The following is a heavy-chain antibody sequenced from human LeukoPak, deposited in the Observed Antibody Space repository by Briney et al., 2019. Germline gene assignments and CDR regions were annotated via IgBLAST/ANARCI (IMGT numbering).Heavy chain of an antibody. CDR1: GFTFSSYA. CDR2: ISGSGGST. J-gene: IGHJ4*02. V-gene: IGHV3-23*01. CDR3: AKDARGKSVVITLSDY. D-gene: IGHD3-22*01. Sequence: GGSLRLSCAASGFTFSSYAMSWVRQAPGKGLEWVSAISGSGGSTYYADSVKGRFTISRDNSKNTLYLQMNSLRAEDTAVYYCAKDARGKSVVITLSDYWGQGTLVNVSS.